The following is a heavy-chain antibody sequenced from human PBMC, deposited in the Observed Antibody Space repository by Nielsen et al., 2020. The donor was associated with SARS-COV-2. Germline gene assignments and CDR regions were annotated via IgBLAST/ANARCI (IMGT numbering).Heavy chain of an antibody. CDR1: GGSLSGSY. CDR2: IHHTGGT. Sequence: GSLRLSCAVYGGSLSGSYWSWIRQSPGKGLEWIGEIHHTGGTNFNPSLKSRVTISVDTSKNQFSLKLSSVTAADTAVYYCARTSSTSCCNWFDPWGQGTLVTVSS. CDR3: ARTSSTSCCNWFDP. D-gene: IGHD2-2*01. J-gene: IGHJ5*02. V-gene: IGHV4-34*01.